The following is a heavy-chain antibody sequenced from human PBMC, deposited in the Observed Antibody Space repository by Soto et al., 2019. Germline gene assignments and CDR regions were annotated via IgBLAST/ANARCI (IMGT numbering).Heavy chain of an antibody. CDR2: IDWDDDK. Sequence: SGPTLVNPTQTLTLTCTFSGFSLTTVGMHVSWIRQPPGKALEWLARIDWDDDKWYSPSLKTRLTISKDTSKNRVVLTMTNMDPVDTATYYCARMTTTHSFAFWGQGTLVTVSS. V-gene: IGHV2-70*04. CDR1: GFSLTTVGMH. D-gene: IGHD4-4*01. CDR3: ARMTTTHSFAF. J-gene: IGHJ4*02.